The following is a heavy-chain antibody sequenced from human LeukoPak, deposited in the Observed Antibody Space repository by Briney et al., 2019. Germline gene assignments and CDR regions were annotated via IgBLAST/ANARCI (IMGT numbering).Heavy chain of an antibody. V-gene: IGHV3-48*01. CDR2: ISSSSSTI. J-gene: IGHJ4*02. CDR1: GFTFSSYS. Sequence: GGSLRLSCAASGFTFSSYSMNWVRQAPGKGLEWVSYISSSSSTIYYADSVKGRFTISRDNSKNTLYLQMNSLRAEDTAVYYCAKDEGDSSSWYDYWGQGTLVTVSS. D-gene: IGHD6-13*01. CDR3: AKDEGDSSSWYDY.